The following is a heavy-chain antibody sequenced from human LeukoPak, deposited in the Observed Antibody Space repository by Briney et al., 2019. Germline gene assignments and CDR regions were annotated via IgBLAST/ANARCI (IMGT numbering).Heavy chain of an antibody. CDR3: AKDLGVRSGDFDT. D-gene: IGHD7-27*01. Sequence: GGSLRLSCAASGFTFRNYGMHWVREAPGKGLEWVAIIWYDGSDKYYADSVKGRFTISRDNSKNTLYLQMNSLRAEDTAVYYCAKDLGVRSGDFDTWGQGTMVTVSS. CDR2: IWYDGSDK. V-gene: IGHV3-30*02. J-gene: IGHJ3*02. CDR1: GFTFRNYG.